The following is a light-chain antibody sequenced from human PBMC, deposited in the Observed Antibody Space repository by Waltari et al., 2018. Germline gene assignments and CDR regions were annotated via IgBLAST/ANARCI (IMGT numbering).Light chain of an antibody. V-gene: IGLV2-11*01. CDR1: SSDVGGYNY. J-gene: IGLJ1*01. Sequence: QSALTQPPSVSGSPGQSVTISCTGTSSDVGGYNYVSWYQQHPGKAPKLMIYDVSKRPSGVPDRFSGSKSGNTASLTISGLQAEDEADYYCSSYAGSYTMVFGSGTKVTVL. CDR2: DVS. CDR3: SSYAGSYTMV.